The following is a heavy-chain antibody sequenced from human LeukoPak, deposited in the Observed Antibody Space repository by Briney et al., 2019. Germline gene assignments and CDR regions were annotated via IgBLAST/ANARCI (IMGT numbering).Heavy chain of an antibody. CDR2: ISSSSSTI. Sequence: PGGSLRLSCAASGFTFSSCSMNWVRQAPGKGLEWVSYISSSSSTIYYADSVKGRFTISRDNAKNSLYLQMNSLRAEDTAVYYCARVIVRVVPALDYWGQGTLVTVSS. CDR3: ARVIVRVVPALDY. V-gene: IGHV3-48*01. J-gene: IGHJ4*02. CDR1: GFTFSSCS. D-gene: IGHD2-2*01.